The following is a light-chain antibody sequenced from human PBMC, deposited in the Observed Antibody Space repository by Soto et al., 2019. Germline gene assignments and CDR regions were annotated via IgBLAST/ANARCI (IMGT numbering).Light chain of an antibody. V-gene: IGKV3-15*01. CDR1: QRVRGN. Sequence: EIFMTQSPATLSVSPGERAAFPWRASQRVRGNLAWYQQKPGLSPRLLIYGAASSATGIPVRFSGSGSGAELALTISIWQPEHFAVYYYQQYKYCRFITFGQGTRLYIK. CDR3: QQYKYCRFIT. J-gene: IGKJ5*01. CDR2: GAA.